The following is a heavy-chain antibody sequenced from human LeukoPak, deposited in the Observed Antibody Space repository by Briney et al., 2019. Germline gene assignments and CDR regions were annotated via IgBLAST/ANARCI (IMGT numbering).Heavy chain of an antibody. CDR2: IRSDGTNK. D-gene: IGHD1-26*01. CDR1: GFTFSSYG. Sequence: GGSLRLSCAASGFTFSSYGMYWVRQAPGKGLEWVAFIRSDGTNKYYADSVKGRFTISRDNSKNTLYLQMNSLRAEDTAVYYCARGGSYLSAFDIWGQGTMVTVSS. V-gene: IGHV3-30*02. CDR3: ARGGSYLSAFDI. J-gene: IGHJ3*02.